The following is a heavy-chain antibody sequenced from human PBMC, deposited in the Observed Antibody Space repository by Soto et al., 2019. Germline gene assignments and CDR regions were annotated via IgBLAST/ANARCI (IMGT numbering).Heavy chain of an antibody. Sequence: QVQLVQSGAEVKKPGASVKVSCKASGYTFTSYGISWVRQAPGQGLEWMGWISAYNGNTNYAQKLQGRVTKTTDTSTSTAYMELRSLRSDDTAVYYCARDHYDFWSGPKFWDVWGKGTTVTVSS. D-gene: IGHD3-3*01. CDR3: ARDHYDFWSGPKFWDV. V-gene: IGHV1-18*01. J-gene: IGHJ6*04. CDR1: GYTFTSYG. CDR2: ISAYNGNT.